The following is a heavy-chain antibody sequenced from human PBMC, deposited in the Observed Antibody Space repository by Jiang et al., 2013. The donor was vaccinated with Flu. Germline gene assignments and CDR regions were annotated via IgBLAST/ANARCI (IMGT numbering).Heavy chain of an antibody. CDR3: VHISSQLSGQLLLFWTGSFDY. Sequence: KPTQTLTLTCTFSGFSLSTSGVGVGWIRQPPGKALEWLALIYWNDDRRSSSSLKNKLTITKDTSKNQVVLTLTNMDPVDTATYYCVHISSQLSGQLLLFWTGSFDYWGQGTLVTVSS. V-gene: IGHV2-5*01. CDR1: GFSLSTSGVG. J-gene: IGHJ4*02. D-gene: IGHD3/OR15-3a*01. CDR2: IYWNDDR.